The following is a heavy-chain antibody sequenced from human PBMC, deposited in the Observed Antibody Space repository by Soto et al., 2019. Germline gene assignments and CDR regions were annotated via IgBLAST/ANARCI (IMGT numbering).Heavy chain of an antibody. Sequence: SQTLSLTCAISGDSVPSNRATWHWIRQSPSRGLEWLGRTYYRSKWYDDYAVSVKSRITINPDTSKNQFSLQLKSVIPEDTAVYYCTRGVHNWNFTVYWGQGTLVTVSS. D-gene: IGHD1-7*01. J-gene: IGHJ4*02. CDR2: TYYRSKWYD. CDR3: TRGVHNWNFTVY. CDR1: GDSVPSNRAT. V-gene: IGHV6-1*01.